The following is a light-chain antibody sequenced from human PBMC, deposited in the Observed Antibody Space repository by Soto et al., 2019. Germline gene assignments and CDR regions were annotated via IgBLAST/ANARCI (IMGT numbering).Light chain of an antibody. CDR2: GAS. CDR1: QSVSSNY. CDR3: QQSDRFPYT. J-gene: IGKJ2*01. V-gene: IGKV3-20*01. Sequence: DIVLTQSPGTLSLSAGERATLSCRASQSVSSNYLAWYQQKPGQAPRLLIYGASSRATGIPDRFSGSGSGTDSTLTITGLEPEESAVYYCQQSDRFPYTFGQGTKMEIK.